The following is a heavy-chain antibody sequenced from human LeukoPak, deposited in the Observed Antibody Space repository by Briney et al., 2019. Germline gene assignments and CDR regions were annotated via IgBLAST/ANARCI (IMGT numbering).Heavy chain of an antibody. CDR1: GFTFSSYA. CDR2: ISGSGGST. CDR3: ARETKGDYDY. D-gene: IGHD2-21*01. Sequence: PGGSLRLSCAASGFTFSSYAMSWVRQAPGKGLEWVSAISGSGGSTYYADSVKGRFTISRDNSKNTLDLQMGSLRVEDMAVYYCARETKGDYDYWGQGTLVTVSS. J-gene: IGHJ4*02. V-gene: IGHV3-23*01.